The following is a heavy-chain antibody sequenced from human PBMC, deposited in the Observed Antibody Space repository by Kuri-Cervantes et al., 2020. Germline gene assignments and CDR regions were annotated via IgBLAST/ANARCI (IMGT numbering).Heavy chain of an antibody. V-gene: IGHV2-5*02. J-gene: IGHJ2*01. CDR1: GFSLSTSRVG. CDR2: IYWDDDK. CDR3: ARTNWGYWYFDL. D-gene: IGHD7-27*01. Sequence: SGPTLVKPTQTLTLTCTFSGFSLSTSRVGVGWIRQPPGKALEWLALIYWDDDKRYSPSLKSRLTITSDTSKNLVVLTMTNMDTVDTGTYYCARTNWGYWYFDLWGRGTLVTVSS.